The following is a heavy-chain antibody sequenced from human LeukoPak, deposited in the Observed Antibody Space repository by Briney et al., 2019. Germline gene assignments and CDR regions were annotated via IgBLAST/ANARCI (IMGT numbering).Heavy chain of an antibody. D-gene: IGHD6-19*01. CDR1: GASISSYY. CDR3: ARRHGSGWSFDY. Sequence: PSETLSLTCTVSGASISSYYWSWIRQPPGKGLEWIGYIYYNGATNHNPSLKGRVTMSVDTSKSQFSLNLSSVTAADTAVYYCARRHGSGWSFDYWGQGTLVTVSS. J-gene: IGHJ4*02. CDR2: IYYNGAT. V-gene: IGHV4-59*01.